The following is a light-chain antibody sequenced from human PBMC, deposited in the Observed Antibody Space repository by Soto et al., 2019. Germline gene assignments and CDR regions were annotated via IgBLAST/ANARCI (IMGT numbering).Light chain of an antibody. CDR3: QQYNNWPQT. Sequence: DIQMTQSPSTLSVSVVSGVSITCRASQTISSWLAWYQQKPGKVPKVLIYAATSLHSGVPSRFSGSGSGTDFTLTISSLQSEDFAVFYCQQYNNWPQTFGQGTKVDI. CDR1: QTISSW. CDR2: AAT. J-gene: IGKJ1*01. V-gene: IGKV1-5*01.